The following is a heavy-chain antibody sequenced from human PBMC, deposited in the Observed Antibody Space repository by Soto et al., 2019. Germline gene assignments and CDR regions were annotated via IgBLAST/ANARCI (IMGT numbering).Heavy chain of an antibody. CDR3: ARWAGFGEDY. CDR2: IKQDGSEK. D-gene: IGHD6-19*01. J-gene: IGHJ4*02. CDR1: GFTFSSYW. V-gene: IGHV3-7*01. Sequence: EVQLVESGGGLVQSGGSLRLSCTASGFTFSSYWMSWARQAPGKGLEWVANIKQDGSEKYYVDSVKGRFTISRDNAKSSLSLQMNSLRVEDTAVYYCARWAGFGEDYWGQGTLVTVSS.